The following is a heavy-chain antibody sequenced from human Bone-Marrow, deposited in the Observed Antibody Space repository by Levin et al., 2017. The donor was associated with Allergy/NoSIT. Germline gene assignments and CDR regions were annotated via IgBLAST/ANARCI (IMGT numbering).Heavy chain of an antibody. CDR2: ISHSGST. Sequence: KPSETLSLTCAVSGASISSGHWWSWVRQPPGKGLEWLGEISHSGSTDYNPSLKSRVSIAIDKSRSQFSLNLKSVTAADTAVYYCARVDTVLVYFGYWGQGALVTVSS. V-gene: IGHV4-4*02. D-gene: IGHD5-18*01. J-gene: IGHJ4*02. CDR1: GASISSGHW. CDR3: ARVDTVLVYFGY.